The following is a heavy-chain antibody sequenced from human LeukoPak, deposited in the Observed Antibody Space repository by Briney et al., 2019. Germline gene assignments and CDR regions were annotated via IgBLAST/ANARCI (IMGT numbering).Heavy chain of an antibody. CDR3: ARGPPNWGMVGY. J-gene: IGHJ4*02. CDR1: GYTFTSFD. Sequence: APVKVSCKASGYTFTSFDFNWVRQATGQGLEWMGWMKSNNGHTGYAQKFQGRVTMTRDTSISTAYMELSSLTFGDTAVYYCARGPPNWGMVGYWGQGTLVTVSS. V-gene: IGHV1-8*01. CDR2: MKSNNGHT. D-gene: IGHD7-27*01.